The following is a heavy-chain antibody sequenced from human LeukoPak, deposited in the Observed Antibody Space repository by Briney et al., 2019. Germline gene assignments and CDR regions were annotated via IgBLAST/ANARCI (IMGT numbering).Heavy chain of an antibody. CDR1: GASIGSYY. V-gene: IGHV4-59*08. Sequence: PSETLSLTCTVPGASIGSYYWSWIRQPPGKGLEWIGYISQNGYTKYTPSLKSRVTISRDTSENQFSLILSSVTAADTAIYYCTRHDVVAVIGHGMAVWGQGTTVTVSS. J-gene: IGHJ6*02. CDR2: ISQNGYT. CDR3: TRHDVVAVIGHGMAV. D-gene: IGHD2-21*01.